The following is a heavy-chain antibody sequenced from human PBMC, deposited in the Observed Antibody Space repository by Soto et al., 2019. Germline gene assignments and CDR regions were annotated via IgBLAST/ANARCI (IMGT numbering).Heavy chain of an antibody. Sequence: QVQLQESGPGLVKPSETLSLTCTVSGGSISYYYWSWIRQPPGKGLEWIGYIYYSGSTNYNPSLKSRVTRSVDTSKNQFSLKVSSVTAADTAVYYCARGEYQLLSVDPWGQGTLVTVSS. V-gene: IGHV4-59*08. J-gene: IGHJ5*02. CDR2: IYYSGST. D-gene: IGHD2-2*01. CDR1: GGSISYYY. CDR3: ARGEYQLLSVDP.